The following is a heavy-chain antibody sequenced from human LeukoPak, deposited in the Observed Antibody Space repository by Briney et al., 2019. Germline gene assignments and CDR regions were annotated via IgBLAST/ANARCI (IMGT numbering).Heavy chain of an antibody. CDR1: GFTFSDYC. Sequence: GGSLRLSCATSGFTFSDYCMSWIRQAPGKGLEWVSYISSSGTYTNSADSVKGRFTISRDYPKNSLYLQMSSLRAEDTAVYYCARQGGDILTGYLDYWGQGTLVTVSS. V-gene: IGHV3-11*03. D-gene: IGHD3-9*01. CDR3: ARQGGDILTGYLDY. CDR2: ISSSGTYT. J-gene: IGHJ4*02.